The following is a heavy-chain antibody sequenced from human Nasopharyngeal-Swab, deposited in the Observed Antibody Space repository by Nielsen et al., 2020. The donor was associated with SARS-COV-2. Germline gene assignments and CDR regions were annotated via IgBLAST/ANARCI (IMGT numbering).Heavy chain of an antibody. J-gene: IGHJ4*02. Sequence: VRQMPGKGPEWVSTIRGSGGGTYYADSVKGRFTISRDNSKNTLYLQMNSLRAEDTAVYYCAKDRGDYDYIWGSYRGVFDYWGQGTLVTVSS. V-gene: IGHV3-23*01. CDR3: AKDRGDYDYIWGSYRGVFDY. CDR2: IRGSGGGT. D-gene: IGHD3-16*02.